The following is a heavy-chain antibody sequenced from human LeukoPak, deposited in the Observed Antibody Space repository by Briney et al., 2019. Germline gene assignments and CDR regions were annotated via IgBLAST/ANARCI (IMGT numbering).Heavy chain of an antibody. J-gene: IGHJ4*02. V-gene: IGHV3-21*04. D-gene: IGHD3-3*01. CDR2: ISSSSSYI. Sequence: GGSLRLSCAASGFTFSSYSMNWVRQAPGKGLEWVSSISSSSSYIYYADSVKGRFTISRDNSKNTLYLQMNSLRAEDTAVYYCAKDPALYYDFWSGYFDYWGQGTLVTVSS. CDR1: GFTFSSYS. CDR3: AKDPALYYDFWSGYFDY.